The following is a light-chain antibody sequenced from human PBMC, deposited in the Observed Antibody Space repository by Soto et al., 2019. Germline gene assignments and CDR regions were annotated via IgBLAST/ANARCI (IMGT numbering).Light chain of an antibody. CDR2: EVS. J-gene: IGLJ1*01. CDR3: SSYTSSNTYV. Sequence: QSVLTQPASVSGSPGQSITISCTGSSSDVGGSNYVSWYQQHPGKAPKSMIYEVSNRPSGVSNRFFGSKSGNTASLTISGLQAEDEADYYCSSYTSSNTYVFGTGTKLTVL. CDR1: SSDVGGSNY. V-gene: IGLV2-14*01.